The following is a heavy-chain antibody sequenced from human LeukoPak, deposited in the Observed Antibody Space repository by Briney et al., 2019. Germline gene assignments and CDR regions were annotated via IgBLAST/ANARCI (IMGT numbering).Heavy chain of an antibody. CDR1: GGSISSSSYY. Sequence: PSETLSLTCTVSGGSISSSSYYWGWIRQPPGKGLEWIGSIYYSGSTYYNPSLKSRVTISVDTSKNQFSLKLSSVTAADTAVYYCARAPRGAAAGPRLFDYWGQGTLVTVSS. CDR2: IYYSGST. J-gene: IGHJ4*02. D-gene: IGHD6-13*01. CDR3: ARAPRGAAAGPRLFDY. V-gene: IGHV4-39*07.